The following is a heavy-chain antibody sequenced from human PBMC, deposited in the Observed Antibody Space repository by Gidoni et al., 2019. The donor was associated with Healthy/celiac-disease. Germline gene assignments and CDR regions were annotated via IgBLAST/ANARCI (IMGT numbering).Heavy chain of an antibody. CDR3: ARDGYSSGWDDY. CDR1: GFTFSSYE. J-gene: IGHJ4*02. D-gene: IGHD6-19*01. V-gene: IGHV3-48*03. Sequence: EVQLVESGGGLVQPGGSLILSCAASGFTFSSYEMNWVRHAPGKGLEWVSYISSSGSTIYYADSVKGRFTISRDNVKSSLYLQMNSLGAEVTAVYYCARDGYSSGWDDYWGQGTLVTVSS. CDR2: ISSSGSTI.